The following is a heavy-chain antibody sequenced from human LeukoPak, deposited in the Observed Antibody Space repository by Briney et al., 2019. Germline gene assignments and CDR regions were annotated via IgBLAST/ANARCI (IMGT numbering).Heavy chain of an antibody. V-gene: IGHV4-59*01. CDR1: GGSITDSY. D-gene: IGHD3-10*01. CDR3: AGGSGSYTWFDP. CDR2: ASYSGTT. Sequence: SETLSLTCTVSGGSITDSYWSWVRQPPGKGLEWIGYASYSGTTNYNPSLNSRVTISVDTSKKQFSLKLTSVTAADTAVYYCAGGSGSYTWFDPWGQGTLVTVSS. J-gene: IGHJ5*02.